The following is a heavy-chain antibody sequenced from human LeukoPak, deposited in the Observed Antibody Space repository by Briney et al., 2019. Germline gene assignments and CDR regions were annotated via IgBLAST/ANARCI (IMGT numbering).Heavy chain of an antibody. V-gene: IGHV4-34*01. CDR1: GGSFSGYY. D-gene: IGHD5-18*01. CDR2: INHSGST. Sequence: SETLSLTCAVYGGSFSGYYWSWIRQSPGKGLEWIGEINHSGSTNYNPSLKSRVTISVDTSKDQFSLKLSSVTAADTAVYYCARARSDTACFDYWGQGTLVTVSS. J-gene: IGHJ4*02. CDR3: ARARSDTACFDY.